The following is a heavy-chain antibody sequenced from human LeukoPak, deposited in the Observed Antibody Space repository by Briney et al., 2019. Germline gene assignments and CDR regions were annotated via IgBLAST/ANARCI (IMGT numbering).Heavy chain of an antibody. CDR1: GGSISSSSYY. D-gene: IGHD4-17*01. CDR3: ARLRPWTTVTSPVYYFDY. J-gene: IGHJ4*02. V-gene: IGHV4-39*01. CDR2: IYYSGST. Sequence: PSETLSLTCTVSGGSISSSSYYWGWIRQPPGKGLEWIGSIYYSGSTYYNPSLKSRVTISVDTSKNQLSLKLSSVTAADTAVYYCARLRPWTTVTSPVYYFDYWGQGTLVTVSS.